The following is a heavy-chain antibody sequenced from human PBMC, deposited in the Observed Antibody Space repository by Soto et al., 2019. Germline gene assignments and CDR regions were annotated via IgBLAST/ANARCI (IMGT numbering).Heavy chain of an antibody. CDR1: GFTFSSYS. D-gene: IGHD6-13*01. J-gene: IGHJ6*03. CDR3: ARDLPPRIAAAAYYMDV. Sequence: GGSLRLSCAASGFTFSSYSMNWVRQAPGKGLEWVSSISSSSSYIYYADSVKGRFTISRDNAKNSLYLQMNSLRAEDTAVYYCARDLPPRIAAAAYYMDVWGKGTTVTVSS. V-gene: IGHV3-21*01. CDR2: ISSSSSYI.